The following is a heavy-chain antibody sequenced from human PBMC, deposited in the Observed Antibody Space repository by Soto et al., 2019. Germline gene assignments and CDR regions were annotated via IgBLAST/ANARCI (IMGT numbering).Heavy chain of an antibody. CDR2: IWYDGSNK. CDR1: GFTFSSYG. V-gene: IGHV3-33*01. CDR3: ASNSGGSPTPYYYYYMDV. Sequence: PGGSLRLSCAASGFTFSSYGMHWVRQAPGKGLEWVAVIWYDGSNKYYADSVKGRFTISRDNSKNTLYLQMNSLRAEDTAVYYCASNSGGSPTPYYYYYMDVWGKGTTVTVSS. J-gene: IGHJ6*03. D-gene: IGHD3-16*01.